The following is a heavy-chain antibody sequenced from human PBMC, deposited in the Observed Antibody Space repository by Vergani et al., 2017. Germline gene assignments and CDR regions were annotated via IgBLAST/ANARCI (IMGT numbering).Heavy chain of an antibody. D-gene: IGHD4-11*01. CDR2: VRSSGESL. V-gene: IGHV3-23*01. CDR3: AKGAAAYTVTTTLDY. Sequence: EVQLLESGGDTVQPGESLRLSCVGSGFDFNLYDMAWVRQAPGKGLEWVSTVRSSGESLFSGESVKGRFTISRDNSKNTLYLQMNSLRAEDTAVYYCAKGAAAYTVTTTLDYWGQGTLVTVSS. CDR1: GFDFNLYD. J-gene: IGHJ4*02.